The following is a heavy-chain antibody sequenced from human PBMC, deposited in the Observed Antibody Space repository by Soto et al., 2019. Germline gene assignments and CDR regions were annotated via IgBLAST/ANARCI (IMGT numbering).Heavy chain of an antibody. CDR3: AGPEYSSSSAEYYFDY. D-gene: IGHD6-6*01. CDR1: GGSISRSTYH. Sequence: PSETLSLTCTVSGGSISRSTYHWGWIRQPPGKGLEWIGTIYYSGSTYYNPSLKSRVTISIDTSKNQFSLTLSSVTAADTAVYYCAGPEYSSSSAEYYFDYWGRGTLVTVSS. J-gene: IGHJ4*02. CDR2: IYYSGST. V-gene: IGHV4-39*01.